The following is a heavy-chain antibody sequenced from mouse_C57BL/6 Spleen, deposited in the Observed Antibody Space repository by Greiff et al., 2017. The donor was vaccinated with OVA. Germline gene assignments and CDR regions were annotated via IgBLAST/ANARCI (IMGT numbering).Heavy chain of an antibody. CDR3: ARSTYYGSSYDDY. Sequence: QVQLQQSGPELVKPGASVKISCKASGYAFSSSWMNWVKQRPGKGLEWIGRIYPGDGDTNYNGKFKGKATLTADKSSSTAYMQLSSLTSEDSAVYFCARSTYYGSSYDDYWGQGTTLTVSS. CDR1: GYAFSSSW. V-gene: IGHV1-82*01. J-gene: IGHJ2*01. CDR2: IYPGDGDT. D-gene: IGHD1-1*01.